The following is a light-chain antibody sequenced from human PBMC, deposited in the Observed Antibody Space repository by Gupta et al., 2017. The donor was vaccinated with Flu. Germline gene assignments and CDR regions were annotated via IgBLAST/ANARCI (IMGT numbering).Light chain of an antibody. CDR1: SSDVGTYNR. Sequence: SALTQPPSVSGSPGQSVTISCTGTSSDVGTYNRVSWYQHSPGTAPKLMIYEVSNRPAGVPGRFSGSKSGNTASLTISGHQGEDEADYYCSAYTSSDTFVFGTGTKVTVL. J-gene: IGLJ1*01. V-gene: IGLV2-18*02. CDR2: EVS. CDR3: SAYTSSDTFV.